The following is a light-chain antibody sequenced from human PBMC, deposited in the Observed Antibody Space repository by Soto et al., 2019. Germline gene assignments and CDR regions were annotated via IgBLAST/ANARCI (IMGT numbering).Light chain of an antibody. CDR1: SSDIGAYNS. J-gene: IGLJ1*01. CDR2: EVS. V-gene: IGLV2-14*01. CDR3: NSRGGSRPYYV. Sequence: QSALTQAASVSGSPGQSITISCTGTSSDIGAYNSVSWYQQYPGRAPKLLIYEVSNRPSGVSARFSASKSGNTASLTISGLQAEDEADYYCNSRGGSRPYYVFGTGTKVTVL.